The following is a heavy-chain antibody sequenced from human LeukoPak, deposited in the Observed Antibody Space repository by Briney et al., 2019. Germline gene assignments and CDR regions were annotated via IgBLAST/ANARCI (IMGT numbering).Heavy chain of an antibody. D-gene: IGHD2-2*01. J-gene: IGHJ4*02. Sequence: QPGGSLRLSCAASGFTFSSYAMSWVRQAPGKGLEWVSAISGSGGSTYYADSVKGRFTISRDNSKNTLYLQMNSLRAEDTAVYCCAKEDPDIVVVPAAIVDYWGQGTLVTVSS. CDR1: GFTFSSYA. CDR2: ISGSGGST. V-gene: IGHV3-23*01. CDR3: AKEDPDIVVVPAAIVDY.